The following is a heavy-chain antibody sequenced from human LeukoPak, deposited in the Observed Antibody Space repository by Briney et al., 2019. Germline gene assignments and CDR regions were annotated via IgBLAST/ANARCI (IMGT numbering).Heavy chain of an antibody. Sequence: ASVKVSCKASGYTFTGYYMHWVRQAPGQGLEWTGWINPNSGGSNYAQKFQGRVTMTRDTSISTAYMELSRLRSDDTAVYYCARTKPNSSVYFISWGRGPLATVSS. CDR2: INPNSGGS. CDR1: GYTFTGYY. J-gene: IGHJ5*02. V-gene: IGHV1-2*02. CDR3: ARTKPNSSVYFIS. D-gene: IGHD3-22*01.